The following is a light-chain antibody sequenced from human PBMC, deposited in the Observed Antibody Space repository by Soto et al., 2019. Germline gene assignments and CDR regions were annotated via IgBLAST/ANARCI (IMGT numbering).Light chain of an antibody. Sequence: QSVLTQPASVSGSPGQSITISCTGTSNDVGSYDYVSWYQNYPGKAPKLMIYGVTKRPSGVSSRFSGSKSGNTASLTISGLQAEDGADYYCSSHTSINTLVFGGGTKVTVL. J-gene: IGLJ3*02. CDR1: SNDVGSYDY. V-gene: IGLV2-14*01. CDR2: GVT. CDR3: SSHTSINTLV.